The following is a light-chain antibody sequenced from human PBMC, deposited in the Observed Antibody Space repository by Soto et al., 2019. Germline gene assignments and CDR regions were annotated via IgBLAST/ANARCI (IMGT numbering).Light chain of an antibody. J-gene: IGKJ1*01. CDR3: MQGTHWPWT. CDR1: QSLIHSDGSTY. Sequence: DDVMTQSPLSLPVTLGQPASISCRSSQSLIHSDGSTYLNWFQQRPGQSPRRLIYEVSDRDSGVPDRFSGSGSGTDFTLNISRVEAEDVGVYFCMQGTHWPWTFGQGTELEIK. CDR2: EVS. V-gene: IGKV2-30*02.